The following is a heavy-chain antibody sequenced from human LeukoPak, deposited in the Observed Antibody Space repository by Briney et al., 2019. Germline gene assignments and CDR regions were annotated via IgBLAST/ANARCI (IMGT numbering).Heavy chain of an antibody. CDR1: GGSISSGSYY. CDR3: ARASSYGFFVIDY. CDR2: IYTSGST. Sequence: SQTLSLTCTVSGGSISSGSYYWSWIRQPAGKELEWIGRIYTSGSTNYNPSLKSRVTISVDTSKNQFSLKLSSVTAADTAVYYCARASSYGFFVIDYWGQGTLVTVSS. J-gene: IGHJ4*02. D-gene: IGHD5-18*01. V-gene: IGHV4-61*02.